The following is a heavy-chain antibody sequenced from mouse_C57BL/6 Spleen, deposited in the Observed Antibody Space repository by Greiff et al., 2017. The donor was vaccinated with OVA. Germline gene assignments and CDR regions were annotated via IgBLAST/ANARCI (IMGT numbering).Heavy chain of an antibody. Sequence: EVKLVESGGDLVKPGGSLKLSCAASGFTFSSYGMSWVRQTPDKRLEWVATISSGGSYNYYPDSVKGRFTISRDNAKNTLYLQMSSLKSEDTAMYYCARHQSYSRPPFDVWGTGTTVTVSS. J-gene: IGHJ1*03. V-gene: IGHV5-6*01. CDR1: GFTFSSYG. CDR2: ISSGGSYN. CDR3: ARHQSYSRPPFDV. D-gene: IGHD2-5*01.